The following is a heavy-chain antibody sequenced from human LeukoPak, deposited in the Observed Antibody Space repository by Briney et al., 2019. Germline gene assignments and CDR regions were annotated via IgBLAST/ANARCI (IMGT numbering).Heavy chain of an antibody. V-gene: IGHV4-59*01. D-gene: IGHD3-22*01. Sequence: SETLSLTCTVYGGSISSYYWRWIRQPTGKGLEWIGYIYYSGSTNYNPSLKSRVTISLDTSKNQFSLKLSSVTAADTAVYYCAREGSSGPGAFDIWGQGTMVTVSS. J-gene: IGHJ3*02. CDR2: IYYSGST. CDR3: AREGSSGPGAFDI. CDR1: GGSISSYY.